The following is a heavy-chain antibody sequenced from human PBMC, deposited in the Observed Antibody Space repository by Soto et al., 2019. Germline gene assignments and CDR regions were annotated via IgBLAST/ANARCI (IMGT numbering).Heavy chain of an antibody. V-gene: IGHV4-59*01. D-gene: IGHD3-10*01. Sequence: SETLSLTCTVSGGSISSYYWSWIRQPPGKGLEWIGYIYYSGSTNYNPSLKSRVAISVDTSKNQFSLKLSSVTAADTAVYYCARVPITMVRGVMGEYYYYYYGMDVWDQGTTVTVSS. CDR2: IYYSGST. CDR1: GGSISSYY. J-gene: IGHJ6*02. CDR3: ARVPITMVRGVMGEYYYYYYGMDV.